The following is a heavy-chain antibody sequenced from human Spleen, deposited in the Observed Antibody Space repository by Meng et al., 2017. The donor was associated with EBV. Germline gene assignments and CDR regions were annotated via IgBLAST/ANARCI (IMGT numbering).Heavy chain of an antibody. Sequence: EEKVVESXGDLVQPGXSLRLSXAASGFTFTTYAMTWVRQPPGKGLQWVSSISSSGGSPYYADFVKGRFTISRDNSKNTVYLQMQSLRAEDTAVYYCAKCSAGVFPGTTGWCNWLDPWGQGTLVTVSS. J-gene: IGHJ5*02. CDR2: ISSSGGSP. D-gene: IGHD2/OR15-2a*01. CDR1: GFTFTTYA. V-gene: IGHV3-23*04. CDR3: AKCSAGVFPGTTGWCNWLDP.